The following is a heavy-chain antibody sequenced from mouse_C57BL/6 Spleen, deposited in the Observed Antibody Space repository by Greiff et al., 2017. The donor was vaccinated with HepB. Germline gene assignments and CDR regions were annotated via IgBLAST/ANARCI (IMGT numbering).Heavy chain of an antibody. CDR2: IYPGDGDT. D-gene: IGHD4-1*01. Sequence: VQLQQSGAELVKPGASVKISCKASGYAFSSYWMNWVKQRPGKGLEWIGQIYPGDGDTNYNGKFKGKATLTADKSSSTAYMQLSSLTSEDSAVYFCARNWDEGDFDYWGQGTTLTVSS. CDR1: GYAFSSYW. CDR3: ARNWDEGDFDY. J-gene: IGHJ2*01. V-gene: IGHV1-80*01.